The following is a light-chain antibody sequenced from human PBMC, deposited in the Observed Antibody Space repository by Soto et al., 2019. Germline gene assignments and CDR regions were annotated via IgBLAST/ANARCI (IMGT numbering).Light chain of an antibody. Sequence: EIVLTQSPVTLSLSPGERATLSCRASQSVSSNFLAWYQQKPGQAPRLLIYGASTRATAIPARFSGSGSGTDYTLTISSLQPEDFATYYCQQSYSTPRTFGQGTKVDIK. J-gene: IGKJ1*01. CDR3: QQSYSTPRT. CDR1: QSVSSNF. CDR2: GAS. V-gene: IGKV3-20*01.